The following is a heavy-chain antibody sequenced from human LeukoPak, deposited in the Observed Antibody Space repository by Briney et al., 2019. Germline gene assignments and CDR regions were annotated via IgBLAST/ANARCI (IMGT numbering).Heavy chain of an antibody. CDR3: AKSRLTPHP. V-gene: IGHV3-23*01. CDR1: GFTFSNSD. J-gene: IGHJ5*02. Sequence: SGGSLRLSCAASGFTFSNSDMSWVRQAPGKGLEWVSAIGGSGSSTFYADSVKGRFTVSRDNSKNTLYLQMSSLRAEDTAVYYCAKSRLTPHPWGQGNLVIVSS. D-gene: IGHD2-21*02. CDR2: IGGSGSST.